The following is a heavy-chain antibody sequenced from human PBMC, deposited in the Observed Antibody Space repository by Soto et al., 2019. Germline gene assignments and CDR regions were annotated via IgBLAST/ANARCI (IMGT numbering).Heavy chain of an antibody. V-gene: IGHV4-59*08. CDR2: IYYSGST. D-gene: IGHD1-7*01. CDR3: ARHTKPTPRTGTGPGGIDP. CDR1: GGSISSYY. J-gene: IGHJ5*02. Sequence: SETLSLTCTVSGGSISSYYWSWIRQPPGKGLEWIGYIYYSGSTNYNPSLKSRVTISVDTSKNQFSLKLSSVTAADTAVYYCARHTKPTPRTGTGPGGIDPWGQGTLVTVSS.